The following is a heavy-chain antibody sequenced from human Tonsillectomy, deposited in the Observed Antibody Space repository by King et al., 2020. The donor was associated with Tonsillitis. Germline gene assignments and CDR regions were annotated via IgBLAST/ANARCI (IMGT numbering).Heavy chain of an antibody. D-gene: IGHD2-2*01. CDR1: GFTFSNAW. CDR3: TTAPLRCLVVVPAATSLPTDY. Sequence: VQLVESGGGLVKPGGSLRLSCAASGFTFSNAWMSWVRQAPGKGLEWVGRIKSKTDGGTTDYAAPVKGRFTISRDDSKNTLYLQMNSLKTEDTAVYYCTTAPLRCLVVVPAATSLPTDYWGQGTLVTVSS. J-gene: IGHJ4*02. V-gene: IGHV3-15*01. CDR2: IKSKTDGGTT.